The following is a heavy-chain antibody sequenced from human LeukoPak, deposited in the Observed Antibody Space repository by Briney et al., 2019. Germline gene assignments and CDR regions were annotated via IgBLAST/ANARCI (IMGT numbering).Heavy chain of an antibody. Sequence: SETLSLTCTVSGGSISSYHWSWIRQPPGKGLEWIGYIYYSGSTNYNPSLKSRVTISVDTSKNQFSLKLSSVTAADTAVYYCARHSTHYYDSSGYYYDFDYWGQGTLVTVSS. D-gene: IGHD3-22*01. CDR1: GGSISSYH. CDR3: ARHSTHYYDSSGYYYDFDY. J-gene: IGHJ4*02. CDR2: IYYSGST. V-gene: IGHV4-59*08.